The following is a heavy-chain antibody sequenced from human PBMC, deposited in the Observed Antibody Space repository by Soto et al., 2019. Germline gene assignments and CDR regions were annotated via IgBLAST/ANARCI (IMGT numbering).Heavy chain of an antibody. Sequence: ASVKVSCKASGYTFTSYDINWVRQATGQGLEWMGIMNPNSGSTSYAQKFQGRVTMTRDTSTSTAYMELSSLRSEDTAVYYCAREIADDAFDIWGQGTMVTVSS. CDR3: AREIADDAFDI. V-gene: IGHV1-8*01. J-gene: IGHJ3*02. D-gene: IGHD6-13*01. CDR2: MNPNSGST. CDR1: GYTFTSYD.